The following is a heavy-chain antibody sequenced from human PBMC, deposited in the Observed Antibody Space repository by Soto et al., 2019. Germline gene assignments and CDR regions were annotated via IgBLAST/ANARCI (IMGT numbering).Heavy chain of an antibody. CDR3: ARDSSGYYYSFNAFDI. V-gene: IGHV1-18*01. J-gene: IGHJ3*02. Sequence: QVQLVQSGAEVKKPGASVKVSCKASGYTFTSYGISWVRQAPGQGLEWMGWISAYNGNTNYAQKLQGRVTMTTDTSTSTASMELRSLRSDDTAVYYCARDSSGYYYSFNAFDIWGQGTMVTVSS. CDR2: ISAYNGNT. CDR1: GYTFTSYG. D-gene: IGHD3-22*01.